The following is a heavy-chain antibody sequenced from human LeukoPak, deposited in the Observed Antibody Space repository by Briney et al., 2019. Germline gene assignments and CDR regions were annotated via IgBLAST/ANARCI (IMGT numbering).Heavy chain of an antibody. D-gene: IGHD3-10*01. CDR2: ISYTGNT. CDR1: GGSISSGGYF. J-gene: IGHJ6*02. CDR3: GRALYGSGTRRIMDV. V-gene: IGHV4-31*03. Sequence: PSQTLSLTCTVSGGSISSGGYFWSCLRQHPGKGLEYIGYISYTGNTYYNPSLKSRVTISLDTSKNQFSLRLSSVTAADTAVYYCGRALYGSGTRRIMDVWGQGTTVTVSS.